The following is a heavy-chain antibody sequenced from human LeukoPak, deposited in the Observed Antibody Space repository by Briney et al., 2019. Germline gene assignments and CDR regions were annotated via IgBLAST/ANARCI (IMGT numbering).Heavy chain of an antibody. D-gene: IGHD3-9*01. CDR3: AKVLRYFDWLSQFDY. Sequence: GGSLRLSCAASGFTFSTYWMSWVRQAPGKGLEWVANMNQDGSAKYYVDSVKGRFTISRDNAKNSLYLQMNSLRAEDTALYYCAKVLRYFDWLSQFDYWGQGTLVTVSS. CDR2: MNQDGSAK. CDR1: GFTFSTYW. V-gene: IGHV3-7*03. J-gene: IGHJ4*02.